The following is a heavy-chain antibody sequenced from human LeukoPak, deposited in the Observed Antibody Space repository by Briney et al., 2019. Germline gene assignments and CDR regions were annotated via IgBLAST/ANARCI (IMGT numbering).Heavy chain of an antibody. CDR1: AFPFSSYA. J-gene: IGHJ1*01. CDR2: ISYDGSNK. CDR3: ARGVTTGYLPY. V-gene: IGHV3-30-3*01. Sequence: GGSLRLACAASAFPFSSYAMHWVRQPPGKGLDWVAHISYDGSNKYYADSVRGRFTISRDNSKNTLYLEMNSLRAEDTAMYYCARGVTTGYLPYWGQGTLVTVSS. D-gene: IGHD3-9*01.